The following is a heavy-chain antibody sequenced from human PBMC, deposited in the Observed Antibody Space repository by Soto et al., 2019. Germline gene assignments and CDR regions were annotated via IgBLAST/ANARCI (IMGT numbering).Heavy chain of an antibody. Sequence: GGSLRLSCEASEFTFTAYAMTWVRQAPGKGLEWVSSIRSSGGYTYYADSVKGRFTISRDNSKSTLYLQMNSLRAEDTAIYYSARRDEGYFDYWAQGALVTVSS. J-gene: IGHJ4*02. CDR1: EFTFTAYA. V-gene: IGHV3-23*01. CDR2: IRSSGGYT. CDR3: ARRDEGYFDY.